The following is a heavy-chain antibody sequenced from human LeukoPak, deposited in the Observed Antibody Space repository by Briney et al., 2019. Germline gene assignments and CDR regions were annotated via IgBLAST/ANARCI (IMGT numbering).Heavy chain of an antibody. D-gene: IGHD3-10*01. J-gene: IGHJ4*02. V-gene: IGHV4-31*03. CDR2: IYYSGST. Sequence: SETLSLTCTVSGGSISSGDYYWSWIRQHPGKGLEWFGYIYYSGSTYYNPSLKSRVTISLDTSKNQFSLKLSSVTAADTAVYYCARDQEDSGTDYWGQGTLVTVSS. CDR3: ARDQEDSGTDY. CDR1: GGSISSGDYY.